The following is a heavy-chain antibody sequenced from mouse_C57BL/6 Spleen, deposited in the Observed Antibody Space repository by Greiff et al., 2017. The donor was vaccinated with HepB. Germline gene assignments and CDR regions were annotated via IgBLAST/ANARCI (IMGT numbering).Heavy chain of an antibody. V-gene: IGHV10-1*01. J-gene: IGHJ2*01. D-gene: IGHD2-3*01. Sequence: EVKLVESGGGFVQPKGSLKLSCAASGFSFNTYAMNWVRQAPGKGLEWVARIGSKSNNYATYYAESVKDRFTISREDSESMLYLQRNNWKTEYTSMYYCVISDGYFLDYWGQGTTLTVSS. CDR1: GFSFNTYA. CDR2: IGSKSNNYAT. CDR3: VISDGYFLDY.